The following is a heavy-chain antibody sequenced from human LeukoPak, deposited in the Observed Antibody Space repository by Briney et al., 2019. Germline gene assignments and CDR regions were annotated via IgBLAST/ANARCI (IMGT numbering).Heavy chain of an antibody. CDR1: GYSFNSYW. Sequence: GKSLEISCKGSGYSFNSYWVGWARQMPGKGLEWMGIIYPGDSDTRYSPSFQGQVTISADKSISTAYLQWSTLKASDTAMYYCARLYYGSGSYRWFDPWGQGTLVTVSS. V-gene: IGHV5-51*01. CDR2: IYPGDSDT. D-gene: IGHD3-10*01. CDR3: ARLYYGSGSYRWFDP. J-gene: IGHJ5*02.